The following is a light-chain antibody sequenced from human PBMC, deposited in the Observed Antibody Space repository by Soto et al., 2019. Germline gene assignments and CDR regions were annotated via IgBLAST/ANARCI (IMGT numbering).Light chain of an antibody. V-gene: IGLV3-1*01. Sequence: SYELTQPPSVSVSPGQTASITCSGDKLGDKYVCWYQQKPCQSPVLVIYEDTKRPTGIPERFSGSNSGNTATLTISWTQAMDEADYYCQAWDSSTEVVFGGGTKLTVL. CDR2: EDT. CDR3: QAWDSSTEVV. CDR1: KLGDKY. J-gene: IGLJ2*01.